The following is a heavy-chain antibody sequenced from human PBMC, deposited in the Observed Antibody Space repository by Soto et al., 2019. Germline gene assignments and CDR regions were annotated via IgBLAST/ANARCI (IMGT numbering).Heavy chain of an antibody. CDR2: INHSGST. Sequence: SETLSLTCAVYGGSFSGYYWSWIRQPPGKGLEWIGEINHSGSTNYNPSLKSRVTISVDTSKNRFSLKLSSVTAADTAVYYCARILHYYYYGMDVWGQGTTVTVS. CDR1: GGSFSGYY. CDR3: ARILHYYYYGMDV. V-gene: IGHV4-34*01. J-gene: IGHJ6*02.